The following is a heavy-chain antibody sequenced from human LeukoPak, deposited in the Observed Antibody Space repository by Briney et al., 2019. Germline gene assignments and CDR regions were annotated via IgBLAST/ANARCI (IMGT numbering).Heavy chain of an antibody. V-gene: IGHV4-34*01. J-gene: IGHJ4*02. CDR2: INHSGST. CDR1: GGSFSGYY. D-gene: IGHD2-21*02. CDR3: AREGVVVTGTFDL. Sequence: SETLSLTCAVSGGSFSGYYWNWIRQPPGKGLEWIGEINHSGSTNYNPSLKSRVTISVDTSKKQFSLKLSSVTAADTAVYYCAREGVVVTGTFDLWGQGTLVTVSS.